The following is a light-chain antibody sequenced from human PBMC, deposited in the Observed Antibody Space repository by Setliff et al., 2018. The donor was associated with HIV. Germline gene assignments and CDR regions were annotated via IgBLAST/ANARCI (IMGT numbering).Light chain of an antibody. CDR3: ASHGDTNTLEV. V-gene: IGLV2-14*03. CDR1: NSDIGSHDY. J-gene: IGLJ1*01. CDR2: SVT. Sequence: QSVLTQPASVSGSPGQSITISCSGTNSDIGSHDYVSWYQQHPGKAPKLIIFSVTYRPSGVSDRFSGSKSGNTASLTISGLQPEDEADYYCASHGDTNTLEVFGTGTKVTVL.